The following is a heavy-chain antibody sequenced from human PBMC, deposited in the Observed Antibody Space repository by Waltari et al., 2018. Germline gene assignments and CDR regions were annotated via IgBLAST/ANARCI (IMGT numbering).Heavy chain of an antibody. D-gene: IGHD2-15*01. CDR1: GFTVSSNY. J-gene: IGHJ6*02. V-gene: IGHV3-53*01. CDR3: ARDGGYCSGGSCYSAYYYYGMDV. Sequence: VQLVESGGGLIQPGGSLRLSCAASGFTVSSNYMSWVRQAPGKGLEWVSVIYSGGSTYYADSVKGRFTISRDNSKNTLYLQMNSLRAEDTAVYYCARDGGYCSGGSCYSAYYYYGMDVWGQGTTVTVSS. CDR2: IYSGGST.